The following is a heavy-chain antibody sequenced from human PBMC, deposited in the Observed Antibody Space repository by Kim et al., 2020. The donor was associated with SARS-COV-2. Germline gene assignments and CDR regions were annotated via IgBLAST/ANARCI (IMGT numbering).Heavy chain of an antibody. CDR3: ARSTGTWDYSYYYGMAV. D-gene: IGHD1-1*01. J-gene: IGHJ6*02. CDR1: GFTFSSYA. V-gene: IGHV3-23*01. Sequence: GGSLRLSCAASGFTFSSYAMNWVRQAPGQGLEWVSSISDSGGSTFYADSVKGRFAVSRDNSKNTLYLQVNSLRAEDTAVYFCARSTGTWDYSYYYGMAVWGQGTTVTVSS. CDR2: ISDSGGST.